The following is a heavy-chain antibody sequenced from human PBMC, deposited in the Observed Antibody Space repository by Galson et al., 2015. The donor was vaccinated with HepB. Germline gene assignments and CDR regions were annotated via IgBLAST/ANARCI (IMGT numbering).Heavy chain of an antibody. Sequence: TLSLTCTVSGGSISSGDYYWSWIRQPPGKGLEWIGYIYYSGSTYYNPSLKSRVTISVDTSKNQFSLKLSSVTAADTAVYYCARKYYYGSGSSYYYYYGMDVWGQGTTVTVSS. D-gene: IGHD3-10*01. CDR3: ARKYYYGSGSSYYYYYGMDV. CDR1: GGSISSGDYY. CDR2: IYYSGST. J-gene: IGHJ6*02. V-gene: IGHV4-30-4*01.